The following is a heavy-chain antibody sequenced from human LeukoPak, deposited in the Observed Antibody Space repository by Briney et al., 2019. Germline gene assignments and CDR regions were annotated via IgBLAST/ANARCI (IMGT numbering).Heavy chain of an antibody. D-gene: IGHD3-22*01. V-gene: IGHV1-2*04. CDR1: GYTFTGYY. J-gene: IGHJ3*02. CDR2: INPNSGGT. CDR3: ARGGGSSGYYPSGAALDI. Sequence: ASVKVSCKASGYTFTGYYMHWVRQAPGQGLEWMGWINPNSGGTNYAQKFQGWVTMTRDTSISTAYMELSRLRSDDTAVYYCARGGGSSGYYPSGAALDIWGQGTMVTVSS.